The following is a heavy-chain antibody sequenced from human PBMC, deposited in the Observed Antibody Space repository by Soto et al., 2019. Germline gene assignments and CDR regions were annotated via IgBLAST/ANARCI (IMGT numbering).Heavy chain of an antibody. J-gene: IGHJ6*02. CDR1: GFTFGSYA. Sequence: EVQLLESGGGLVQPGGSLRLSCAASGFTFGSYAMSWVRQAPGKGLEWVSAISGSGGSTYYADSVKGRFTISRDNSKNTLYLQMNSLRAEDTAVYYCAKDMTIFGVVIIPYYYGMDVWGQGTTVTVSS. CDR2: ISGSGGST. V-gene: IGHV3-23*01. CDR3: AKDMTIFGVVIIPYYYGMDV. D-gene: IGHD3-3*01.